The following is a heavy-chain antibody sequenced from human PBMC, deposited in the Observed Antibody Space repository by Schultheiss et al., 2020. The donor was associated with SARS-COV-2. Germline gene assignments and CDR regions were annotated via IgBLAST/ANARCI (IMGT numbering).Heavy chain of an antibody. CDR1: GGSISSSNW. V-gene: IGHV4-4*02. D-gene: IGHD3-10*01. CDR3: ARVLGDGRYYYGSGSYHN. Sequence: SETLSLTCAVSGGSISSSNWWSWVRQPPGKGLEWIGEIYHSGSTYYNPSLKSRVTISVDTSKNQFSLKLSSVTAADTAVYYCARVLGDGRYYYGSGSYHNWGQGTLVTVSS. CDR2: IYHSGST. J-gene: IGHJ4*02.